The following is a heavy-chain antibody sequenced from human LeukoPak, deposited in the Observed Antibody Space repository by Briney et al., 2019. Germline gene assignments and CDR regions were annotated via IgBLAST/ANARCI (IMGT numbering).Heavy chain of an antibody. D-gene: IGHD2-15*01. CDR1: GGSISSGGYS. CDR2: IYHSGST. V-gene: IGHV4-30-2*01. Sequence: TSQTLSLTCTVSGGSISSGGYSWSWIRQPPGKGLEWIGYIYHSGSTYYNPSLKSRVTISVDRSKNQFSLKLSSVTAADTAVYYCARGVAATPDAFDIWGQGTMVTVSS. CDR3: ARGVAATPDAFDI. J-gene: IGHJ3*02.